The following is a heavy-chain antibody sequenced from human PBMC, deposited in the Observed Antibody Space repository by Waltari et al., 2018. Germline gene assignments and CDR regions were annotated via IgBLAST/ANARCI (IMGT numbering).Heavy chain of an antibody. CDR2: IHHSGRT. CDR1: GGSLGGYY. CDR3: GRGKQWKSRRCSKGYDYGMAV. D-gene: IGHD6-19*01. V-gene: IGHV4-34*01. J-gene: IGHJ6*02. Sequence: QVQLPQWGAGLLTPAETLYRTCAVDGGSLGGYYWSWVLQLPAPALEWMGEIHHSGRTKYKLSLNGRATIAVDTSKSQCSLKLGSVTVAETEVYYGGRGKQWKSRRCSKGYDYGMAVWGQGTTATGPS.